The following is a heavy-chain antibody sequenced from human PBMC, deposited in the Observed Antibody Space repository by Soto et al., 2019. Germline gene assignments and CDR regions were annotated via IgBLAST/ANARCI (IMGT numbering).Heavy chain of an antibody. J-gene: IGHJ6*02. Sequence: PSETLSLTCTVSGGSISSYYWSWIRQPPGKGLEWIGYIYYSGSTNYNPSLKSQVTISVDTSKNQFSLKLTSVTAADTAVYFCAREDDGGDRDYYGLDVWGQGTTVTVSS. CDR2: IYYSGST. CDR3: AREDDGGDRDYYGLDV. CDR1: GGSISSYY. V-gene: IGHV4-59*12. D-gene: IGHD2-21*02.